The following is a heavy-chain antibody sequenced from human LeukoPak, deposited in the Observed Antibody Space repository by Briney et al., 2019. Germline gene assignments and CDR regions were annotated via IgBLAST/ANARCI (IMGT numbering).Heavy chain of an antibody. V-gene: IGHV3-23*01. CDR2: ISSSGGST. D-gene: IGHD1-26*01. J-gene: IGHJ4*02. CDR3: AKKADIVGAIFYFDY. CDR1: GFTFSSYA. Sequence: GGSLRLSCAASGFTFSSYAMSWVRQVPGKGLEWVSAISSSGGSTYYADSVRGRFTISRDNSKNTLYLQMNSLRAEDTAVYYCAKKADIVGAIFYFDYWGQGTLVTVS.